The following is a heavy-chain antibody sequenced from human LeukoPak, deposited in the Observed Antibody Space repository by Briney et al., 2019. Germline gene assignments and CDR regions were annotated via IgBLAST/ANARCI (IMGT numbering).Heavy chain of an antibody. V-gene: IGHV3-74*03. D-gene: IGHD6-6*01. Sequence: GSLRLSCAASGFSFSSYWMHWVRQAPGKGLVWVARISPDGSSALSADSVRGRFTISRDNAKNTLYLQMNSLRAEDTAVYYCARIQGSSSSVGDHWGQGTLVTVSS. CDR1: GFSFSSYW. CDR3: ARIQGSSSSVGDH. J-gene: IGHJ4*02. CDR2: ISPDGSSA.